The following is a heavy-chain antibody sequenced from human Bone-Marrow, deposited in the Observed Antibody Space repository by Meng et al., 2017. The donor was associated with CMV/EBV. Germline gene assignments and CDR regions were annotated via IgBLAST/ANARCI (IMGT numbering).Heavy chain of an antibody. Sequence: GGSLRLSCAASGFTFSSYGMHWVRQAPGKGLEWVAFIRYDGSNKYYADSVKGRFTISRDNSKNTLYLQMNSLRAEDTAVYYCAKDLSYYDFWSGYSYWGQGTLVTVSS. V-gene: IGHV3-30*02. D-gene: IGHD3-3*01. CDR1: GFTFSSYG. CDR2: IRYDGSNK. CDR3: AKDLSYYDFWSGYSY. J-gene: IGHJ4*02.